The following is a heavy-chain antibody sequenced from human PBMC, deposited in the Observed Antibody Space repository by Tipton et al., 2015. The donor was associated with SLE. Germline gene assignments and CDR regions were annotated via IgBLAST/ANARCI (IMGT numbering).Heavy chain of an antibody. CDR3: AKGLYGDEPGY. CDR1: GGSLSGYY. D-gene: IGHD4-17*01. J-gene: IGHJ4*02. CDR2: INHSGST. Sequence: LRLSCAVYGGSLSGYYCSWVRPPPGKGVGWIGEINHSGSTNYTPSLKSRVTISVDTSKNQFSLKLTSLTAADTAVYYCAKGLYGDEPGYWGQGTLVTVSS. V-gene: IGHV4-34*01.